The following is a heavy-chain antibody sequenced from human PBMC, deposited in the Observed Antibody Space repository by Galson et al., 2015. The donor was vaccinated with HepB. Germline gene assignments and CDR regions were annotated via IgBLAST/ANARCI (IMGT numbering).Heavy chain of an antibody. D-gene: IGHD1-26*01. J-gene: IGHJ4*02. CDR3: ARARSPYYVGYFDY. CDR2: ISVYDGNT. Sequence: SVKVSCKASGYTFTSNGINWVRQAPGQGLEWMGWISVYDGNTNYVQKLQGRVTMTTDTSTSTAYMELRSLRSDDTAVYYCARARSPYYVGYFDYWGQGTLVSVSA. V-gene: IGHV1-18*04. CDR1: GYTFTSNG.